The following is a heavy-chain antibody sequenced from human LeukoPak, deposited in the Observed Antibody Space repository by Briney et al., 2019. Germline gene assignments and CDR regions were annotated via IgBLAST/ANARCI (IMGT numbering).Heavy chain of an antibody. CDR1: GYSISSGYY. D-gene: IGHD6-13*01. V-gene: IGHV4-38-2*02. CDR2: IYHSGST. CDR3: ARDPIAAAGNWFDP. J-gene: IGHJ5*02. Sequence: SETLSLTCTVSGYSISSGYYWGWIRQPPGKGLEWIGSIYHSGSTYYNPSLKSRVTISADTSKNQFSLKLSSVTAADTAVYYCARDPIAAAGNWFDPWGQGTLVTVSS.